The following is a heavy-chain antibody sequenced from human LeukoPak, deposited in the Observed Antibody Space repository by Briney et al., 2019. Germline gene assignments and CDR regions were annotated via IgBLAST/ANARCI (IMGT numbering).Heavy chain of an antibody. V-gene: IGHV3-7*01. D-gene: IGHD1-26*01. Sequence: GGSLRLSCAASGFTFSDYWMRWVRQAPGKGLEWVAKIKQDGSEKYYVDSVKGRFTISRDNAKNSLYLQMNSLRAEDSAVYYCARMGRLDYWGQGTLVTVSS. J-gene: IGHJ4*02. CDR1: GFTFSDYW. CDR3: ARMGRLDY. CDR2: IKQDGSEK.